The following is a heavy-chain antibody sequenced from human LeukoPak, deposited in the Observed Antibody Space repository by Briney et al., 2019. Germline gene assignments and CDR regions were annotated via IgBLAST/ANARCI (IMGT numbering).Heavy chain of an antibody. CDR2: ISSSSGYI. D-gene: IGHD2-15*01. Sequence: GGSLRLSCAASGFTFSSYSMNWVRQAPGKGLEWVSSISSSSGYIYYADSVKGRFTISRDNAKNSLYLQMNSLRAEDTAVYYCARIGGGYYFDYWGQGTLVTVSS. V-gene: IGHV3-21*01. CDR1: GFTFSSYS. J-gene: IGHJ4*02. CDR3: ARIGGGYYFDY.